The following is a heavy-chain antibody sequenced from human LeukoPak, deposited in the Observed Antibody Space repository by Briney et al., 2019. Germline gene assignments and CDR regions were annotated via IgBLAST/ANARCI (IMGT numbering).Heavy chain of an antibody. Sequence: GASVKVSCKASGYTFTGYYMHWVRQAPGQGLEWMGWINPNSGGTNYAQKFQGRVTMTRDTSFTTAYMELNRLTSDDTAVYYCASGQWLDPYGFDYWGQGTLVTVSS. CDR2: INPNSGGT. J-gene: IGHJ4*02. CDR1: GYTFTGYY. V-gene: IGHV1-2*02. CDR3: ASGQWLDPYGFDY. D-gene: IGHD6-19*01.